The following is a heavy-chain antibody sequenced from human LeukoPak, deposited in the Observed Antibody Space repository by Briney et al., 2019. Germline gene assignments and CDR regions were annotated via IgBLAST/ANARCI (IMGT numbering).Heavy chain of an antibody. CDR2: IYYSGST. CDR1: GGSISSSSYY. CDR3: ARQEWGGYGGAHYYVMDV. D-gene: IGHD4-23*01. V-gene: IGHV4-39*01. Sequence: SETLSLTCTVSGGSISSSSYYWGWIRQPPGKGLEWNGSIYYSGSTYYNPSLKSGVTISVDTSKNQFSLKLSSVTAADTAVYYCARQEWGGYGGAHYYVMDVWGQGTTVTVSS. J-gene: IGHJ6*02.